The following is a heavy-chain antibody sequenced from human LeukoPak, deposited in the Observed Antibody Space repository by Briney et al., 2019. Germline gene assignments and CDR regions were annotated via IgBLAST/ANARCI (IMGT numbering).Heavy chain of an antibody. V-gene: IGHV1-69*04. Sequence: GASVKVSCKASGGTFSSYAISWVRQAPGQGLEWMGRIIPILGIANYAQKFQGRVTITADKSTSTAYMELSSLRSEDTAVYYCARDFSWTGDYYYYGMDVWGQGTMVTVSS. D-gene: IGHD3/OR15-3a*01. CDR3: ARDFSWTGDYYYYGMDV. J-gene: IGHJ6*02. CDR1: GGTFSSYA. CDR2: IIPILGIA.